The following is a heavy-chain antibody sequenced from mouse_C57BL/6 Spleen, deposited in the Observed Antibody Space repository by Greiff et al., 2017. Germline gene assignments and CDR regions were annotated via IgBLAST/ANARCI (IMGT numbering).Heavy chain of an antibody. Sequence: VQLQQSGPELVKPGASVKISCKASGYSFTGYYMNWVKQSPEKSLEWIGEINPSTGGTTYNQKFKAKATLTVDKSSSTAYMQLKSLTSEDSAVYYCARWYGSYAMDYWGQGTSVTVSS. CDR3: ARWYGSYAMDY. CDR2: INPSTGGT. CDR1: GYSFTGYY. D-gene: IGHD2-10*02. J-gene: IGHJ4*01. V-gene: IGHV1-42*01.